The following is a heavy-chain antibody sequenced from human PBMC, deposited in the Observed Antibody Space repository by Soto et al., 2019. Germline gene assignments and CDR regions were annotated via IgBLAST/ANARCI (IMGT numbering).Heavy chain of an antibody. J-gene: IGHJ4*02. V-gene: IGHV5-51*01. CDR2: IWPGDSDI. CDR1: GYTFNSYW. Sequence: GESLKISCKGSGYTFNSYWIGWVRQMPGKGLEWMGIIWPGDSDIRYGPSFQGQVTISVDKSINTAYLQWSSLEASDNAMYYCVRTPPRDGSATSPFDYWGQGTLVTVYS. D-gene: IGHD3-10*01. CDR3: VRTPPRDGSATSPFDY.